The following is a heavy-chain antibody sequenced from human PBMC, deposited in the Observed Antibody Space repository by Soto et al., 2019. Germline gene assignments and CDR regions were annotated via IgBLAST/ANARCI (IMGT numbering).Heavy chain of an antibody. Sequence: EASVKVSCKASGGTFSSYAISWVRQAPGQGLEWMGGIIPIFGTANYAQKFQGRVTITADKSTSTAYMELSSLRSEDTAVYYCARAATVTTFRRYFDYWGQGTLVTVSS. D-gene: IGHD4-17*01. V-gene: IGHV1-69*06. CDR3: ARAATVTTFRRYFDY. J-gene: IGHJ4*02. CDR2: IIPIFGTA. CDR1: GGTFSSYA.